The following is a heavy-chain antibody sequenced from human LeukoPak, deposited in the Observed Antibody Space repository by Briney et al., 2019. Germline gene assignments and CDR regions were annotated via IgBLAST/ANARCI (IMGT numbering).Heavy chain of an antibody. J-gene: IGHJ4*02. CDR3: AREGTFGELLPNDY. V-gene: IGHV3-74*01. CDR2: INSDGRGT. CDR1: GFTFSRYW. Sequence: GGSLRLSCAASGFTFSRYWMHWVRQAPGKGLVWVSRINSDGRGTSYADSVKGRFTISRDNAKNTLYLQMNSLSAEDTAVYYCAREGTFGELLPNDYWGQGTLVTVSS. D-gene: IGHD3-10*01.